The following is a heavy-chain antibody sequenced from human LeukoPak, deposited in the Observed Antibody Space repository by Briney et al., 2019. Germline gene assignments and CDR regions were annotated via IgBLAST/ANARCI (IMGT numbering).Heavy chain of an antibody. Sequence: RGSLRLSCAASGFTFSSDSMYWVRQAPGKGLEWVSYLTSSGSIISYADSVKGRLTISRDNARNSLYLQMNSLRAEDTAVYYCARGSGYCSGTSCYVDYWGQGTLVTVSS. CDR1: GFTFSSDS. CDR2: LTSSGSII. D-gene: IGHD2-2*01. V-gene: IGHV3-48*01. J-gene: IGHJ4*02. CDR3: ARGSGYCSGTSCYVDY.